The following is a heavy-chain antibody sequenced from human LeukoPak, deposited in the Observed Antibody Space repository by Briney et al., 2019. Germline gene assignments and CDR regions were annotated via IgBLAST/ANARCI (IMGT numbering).Heavy chain of an antibody. D-gene: IGHD4-23*01. V-gene: IGHV4-59*01. CDR3: ARDDYGGKAGFDP. CDR1: GGSISSYY. J-gene: IGHJ5*02. Sequence: SETLSLTCTDSGGSISSYYWSWIRQPPGKGLEWIGYIYYSGSTNYNPSLKSRVTISVDTSKNQFSLKLSSVTAADTAVYYCARDDYGGKAGFDPWGQGTLVTVSS. CDR2: IYYSGST.